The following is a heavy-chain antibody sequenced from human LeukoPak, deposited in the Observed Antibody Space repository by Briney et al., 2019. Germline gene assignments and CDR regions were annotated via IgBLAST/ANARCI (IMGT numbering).Heavy chain of an antibody. CDR3: ARDRYFGDIVVVVGY. Sequence: GGSLRLSCAASGFTFSDYYMSWIRQAPGKGLELVSYISSSGSTIYYADSVKGRFTISRDNAKNSLYLQMNSLRAEDTAVYYCARDRYFGDIVVVVGYWGQGTLVTVSS. V-gene: IGHV3-11*04. CDR2: ISSSGSTI. CDR1: GFTFSDYY. J-gene: IGHJ4*02. D-gene: IGHD2-15*01.